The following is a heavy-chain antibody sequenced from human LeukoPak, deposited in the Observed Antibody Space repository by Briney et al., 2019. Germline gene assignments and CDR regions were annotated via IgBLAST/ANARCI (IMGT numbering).Heavy chain of an antibody. D-gene: IGHD1-26*01. J-gene: IGHJ3*02. V-gene: IGHV1-46*01. CDR3: AESGSYNAFDI. CDR1: GYTFTHYY. Sequence: ASVKVSCKTSGYTFTHYYMHWVRQAPGQGLEWMGIINPSGGSTSYAQKFQGRVTMTRDTSTSTVYMELSSLRSEGTAVYYCAESGSYNAFDIWGQGTMVTVSS. CDR2: INPSGGST.